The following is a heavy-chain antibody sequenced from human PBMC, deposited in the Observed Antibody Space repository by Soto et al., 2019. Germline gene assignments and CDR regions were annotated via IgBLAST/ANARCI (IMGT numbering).Heavy chain of an antibody. Sequence: QVQLVQSGDEVKKPGASVKVSCKASGGTFSSDAISWVRQSPGQGLEWMGGIIPIFGRANYAQKCQGRVTITEDECTSTAYMELSSLRPEDTAVYYCARDKSGSNPYYFGYWGQGSLVTVSS. CDR2: IIPIFGRA. CDR1: GGTFSSDA. D-gene: IGHD1-26*01. V-gene: IGHV1-69*19. J-gene: IGHJ4*02. CDR3: ARDKSGSNPYYFGY.